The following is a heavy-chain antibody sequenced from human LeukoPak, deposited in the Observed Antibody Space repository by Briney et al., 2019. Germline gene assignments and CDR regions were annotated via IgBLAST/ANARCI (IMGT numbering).Heavy chain of an antibody. CDR3: AKRIRGDCSSTSCYYNWFDP. J-gene: IGHJ5*02. Sequence: GASVKVSCKASGYTFTSYGISWVRQAPGQGLEWMGGIIPIFGTANYAQKFQGRVTITADKSTSTAYMELSSLRSEDTAVYYCAKRIRGDCSSTSCYYNWFDPWGQGTLVTVSS. D-gene: IGHD2-2*01. CDR1: GYTFTSYG. V-gene: IGHV1-69*06. CDR2: IIPIFGTA.